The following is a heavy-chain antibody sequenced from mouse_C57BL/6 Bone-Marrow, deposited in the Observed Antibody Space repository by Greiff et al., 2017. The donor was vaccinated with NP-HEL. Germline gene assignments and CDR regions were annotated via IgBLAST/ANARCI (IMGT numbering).Heavy chain of an antibody. CDR1: GYTFTSYW. CDR3: ARDSNYLTGAMDY. Sequence: QVQLQQPGAELVKPGASVKLSCKASGYTFTSYWMQWVKQRPGQGLEWIGEIDPSDSYTNYNQKFKGKATLTVDTSSSTAYMQLSSLTSEDSAAYYCARDSNYLTGAMDYWGQGTSVTVSS. CDR2: IDPSDSYT. D-gene: IGHD2-5*01. J-gene: IGHJ4*01. V-gene: IGHV1-50*01.